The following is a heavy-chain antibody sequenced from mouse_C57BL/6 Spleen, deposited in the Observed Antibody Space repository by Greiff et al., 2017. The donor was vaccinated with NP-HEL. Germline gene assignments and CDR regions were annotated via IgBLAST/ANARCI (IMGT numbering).Heavy chain of an antibody. V-gene: IGHV5-4*01. CDR2: ISDGGSYT. CDR3: ARDGPDYYGSPHYAMDY. Sequence: EVQLVESGGGLVKPGGSLKLSCAASGFTFSSYAMSWVRQTPEKRLEWVATISDGGSYTYYPDNVKGRFTISRDNAKNTLYLQMSHLKSEDTAMYYCARDGPDYYGSPHYAMDYGGQGTSVTVSS. D-gene: IGHD1-1*01. CDR1: GFTFSSYA. J-gene: IGHJ4*01.